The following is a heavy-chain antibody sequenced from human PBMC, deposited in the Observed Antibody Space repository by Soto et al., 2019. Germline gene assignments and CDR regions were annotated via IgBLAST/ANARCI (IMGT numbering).Heavy chain of an antibody. CDR1: GGSISSGGYY. J-gene: IGHJ4*02. CDR2: IYYSGST. CDR3: ARVYYGSGSFPWYYFDY. V-gene: IGHV4-31*03. Sequence: SETLSLTCTVSGGSISSGGYYWSWIRQHPGKGLEWIGYIYYSGSTYYNPSLKSRVTISVDTSKNQFSLKLSSVTAADTAVYYCARVYYGSGSFPWYYFDYWGQGTLVTVSS. D-gene: IGHD3-10*01.